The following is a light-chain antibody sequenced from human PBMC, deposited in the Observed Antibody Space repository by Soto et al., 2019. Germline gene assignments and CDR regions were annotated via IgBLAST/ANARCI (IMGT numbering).Light chain of an antibody. CDR1: QSISSY. J-gene: IGKJ5*01. CDR3: QQSYSLIT. CDR2: AAS. Sequence: DNQMTQSPSSLSACVGGRGTIAFRASQSISSYLNWYQQKPGQAPKLLIYAASSLQSGVPSRFSGSGSGTDFTLTISSLQPEDFATYYCQQSYSLITFGQGTRLEIK. V-gene: IGKV1-39*01.